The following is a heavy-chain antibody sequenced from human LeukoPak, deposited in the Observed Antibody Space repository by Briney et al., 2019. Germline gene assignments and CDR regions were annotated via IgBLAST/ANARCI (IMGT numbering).Heavy chain of an antibody. Sequence: PGGSLRLSCAASGFTFSSYSMNWVRQAPGKGLEWVSSISSSSSYIYYADSVKGRFTISRDNAKNSLYLQMNSLRAEDTAVYYCASLPGIAADNDAFDIWGQGTMVTVSS. CDR2: ISSSSSYI. V-gene: IGHV3-21*01. D-gene: IGHD6-13*01. J-gene: IGHJ3*02. CDR3: ASLPGIAADNDAFDI. CDR1: GFTFSSYS.